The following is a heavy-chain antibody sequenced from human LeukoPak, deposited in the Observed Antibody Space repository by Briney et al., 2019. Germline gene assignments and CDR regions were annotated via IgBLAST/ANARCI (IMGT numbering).Heavy chain of an antibody. D-gene: IGHD6-19*01. CDR3: ARDLRGWYGDY. CDR1: GFTFSSYW. J-gene: IGHJ4*02. CDR2: IKQDGSEK. V-gene: IGHV3-7*01. Sequence: GGSLRLAWAASGFTFSSYWMSWVRQAPGKGLEWVANIKQDGSEKYYVDSVKGRFTISRDNAKNSLYLQMNSLRAEDTAVYYCARDLRGWYGDYWGQGTLVTVSS.